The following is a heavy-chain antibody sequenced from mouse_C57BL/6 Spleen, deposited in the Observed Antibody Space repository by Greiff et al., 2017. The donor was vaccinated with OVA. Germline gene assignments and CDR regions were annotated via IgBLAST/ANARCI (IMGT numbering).Heavy chain of an antibody. CDR3: TTDIYDDYDRAWFAY. CDR1: GFNIKDDY. CDR2: IDPENGDT. D-gene: IGHD2-4*01. J-gene: IGHJ3*01. V-gene: IGHV14-4*01. Sequence: VQLQQSGAELVRPGASVKLSCTASGFNIKDDYMHWVKQRPEQGLEWIGWIDPENGDTEYASKFQGKATITADTSSNTAYLQLSSLTSEDTAVYYCTTDIYDDYDRAWFAYWGQGTLVTVSA.